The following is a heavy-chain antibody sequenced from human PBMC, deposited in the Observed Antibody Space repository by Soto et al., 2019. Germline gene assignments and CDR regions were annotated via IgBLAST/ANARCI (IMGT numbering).Heavy chain of an antibody. Sequence: GGSLRLSCAASGFTFSSYAMSWVRQAPGKGLEWVSAISGSGGSTYYADSVKGRFTISRDNSKNTLYLQMNSLRAEDTAVYYCAKSTTPPADSSGYYYYFDYWGQGTLVTVSS. CDR1: GFTFSSYA. CDR2: ISGSGGST. D-gene: IGHD3-22*01. V-gene: IGHV3-23*01. J-gene: IGHJ4*02. CDR3: AKSTTPPADSSGYYYYFDY.